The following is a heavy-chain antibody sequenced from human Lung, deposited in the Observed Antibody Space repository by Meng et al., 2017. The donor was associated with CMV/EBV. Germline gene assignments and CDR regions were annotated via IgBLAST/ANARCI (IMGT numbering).Heavy chain of an antibody. CDR3: AKDRVVVVPAVDAFDI. CDR2: IRYDGSNK. J-gene: IGHJ3*02. CDR1: GFTFSSYG. Sequence: GGSLRLXXAASGFTFSSYGMHWVRQAPGKGLEWVAFIRYDGSNKYYADSVKGRFTISRDNSKNTLYLQMNSLRAEDTAVYYCAKDRVVVVPAVDAFDIWGQGXMVTVSS. D-gene: IGHD2-2*01. V-gene: IGHV3-30*02.